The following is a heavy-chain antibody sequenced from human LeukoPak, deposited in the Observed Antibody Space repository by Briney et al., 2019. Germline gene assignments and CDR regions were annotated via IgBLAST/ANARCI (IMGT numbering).Heavy chain of an antibody. D-gene: IGHD5-12*01. CDR2: ISYDGSNK. V-gene: IGHV3-30*04. J-gene: IGHJ4*02. Sequence: GGSLRLPCAASGFTFDDYAVSWVRQAPGKGLEWVAVISYDGSNKYYADSVKGRFTISRDNSKNTLYLQMNSLRAEDTAVYYCARYSGYDHNFDYWGQGTLVTVSS. CDR1: GFTFDDYA. CDR3: ARYSGYDHNFDY.